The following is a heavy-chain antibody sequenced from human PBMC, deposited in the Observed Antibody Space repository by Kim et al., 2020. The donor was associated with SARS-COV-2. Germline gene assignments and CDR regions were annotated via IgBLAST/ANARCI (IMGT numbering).Heavy chain of an antibody. CDR3: AAPRGYYYRG. Sequence: GGSLRLSCTASGFTFSSYTMSWVRQAPGKGLECVSVIRGGGGSTYYADSVKGRFSISRDNSNNTLYLEMNSLRAEDTAVYYCAAPRGYYYRGWGQGTLVTVSS. D-gene: IGHD3-10*01. CDR1: GFTFSSYT. CDR2: IRGGGGST. J-gene: IGHJ4*02. V-gene: IGHV3-23*01.